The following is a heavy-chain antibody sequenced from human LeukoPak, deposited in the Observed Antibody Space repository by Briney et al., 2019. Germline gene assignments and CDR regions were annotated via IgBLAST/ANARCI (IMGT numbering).Heavy chain of an antibody. J-gene: IGHJ6*03. Sequence: GGSLRLSCAASGFTFSDYYMSWIRQAPGRGLEWVSYISSSGSSIYYADSVKGRFTISRDNAKNSLYLQMNSLRAEDTAVYYCARDPRKYSGYDRDYYMDVWGKGTTVTVSS. CDR1: GFTFSDYY. CDR3: ARDPRKYSGYDRDYYMDV. V-gene: IGHV3-11*04. D-gene: IGHD5-12*01. CDR2: ISSSGSSI.